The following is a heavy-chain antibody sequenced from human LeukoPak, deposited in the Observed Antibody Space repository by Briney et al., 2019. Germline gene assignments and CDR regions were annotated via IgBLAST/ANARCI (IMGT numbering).Heavy chain of an antibody. V-gene: IGHV3-23*01. CDR2: ISGSGLNT. CDR3: ASRRWANAPFDY. D-gene: IGHD5-24*01. J-gene: IGHJ4*02. CDR1: GFTFSSYN. Sequence: GGSLRLSCAASGFTFSSYNMNWVRQAPGKGLEWVSSISGSGLNTYYADSVKGRFTISRDKSRNTLYLQMNSLRAEDTAVYYCASRRWANAPFDYWGQGTLVTVSS.